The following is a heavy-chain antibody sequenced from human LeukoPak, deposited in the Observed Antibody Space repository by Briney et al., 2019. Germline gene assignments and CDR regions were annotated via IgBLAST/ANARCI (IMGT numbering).Heavy chain of an antibody. CDR1: RGTFSSYA. CDR3: ARVAGGSGSYYNLFDP. J-gene: IGHJ5*02. CDR2: TIPIFGAA. Sequence: SVKVSCRASRGTFSSYAISWVRQAPGQGLEWMGGTIPIFGAANYAQKFQGRVTIAADESTSTAYIEQTSLRSEDTAVYYCARVAGGSGSYYNLFDPWGQGTLVTVSS. V-gene: IGHV1-69*13. D-gene: IGHD3-10*01.